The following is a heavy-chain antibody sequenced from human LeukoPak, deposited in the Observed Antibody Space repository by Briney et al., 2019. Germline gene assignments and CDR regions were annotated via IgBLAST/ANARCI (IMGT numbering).Heavy chain of an antibody. CDR1: GFTFSSSV. J-gene: IGHJ5*02. CDR3: ARGYCTNGVCSHP. D-gene: IGHD2-8*01. Sequence: GGSLRLSCAASGFTFSSSVMTWVRQAPGKGLDGVSAISGSSGSTYYADSVKGRFTISRDNAKNSLYLQMNSLRAEDTAVYYCARGYCTNGVCSHPWGQGTLVTVSS. V-gene: IGHV3-23*01. CDR2: ISGSSGST.